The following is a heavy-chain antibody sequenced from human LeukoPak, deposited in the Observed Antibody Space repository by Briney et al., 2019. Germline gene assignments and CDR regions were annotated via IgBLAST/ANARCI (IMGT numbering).Heavy chain of an antibody. J-gene: IGHJ4*02. CDR2: IKQDGSEK. CDR1: GFTFSSYW. D-gene: IGHD5-18*01. Sequence: GGSLTLSCAASGFTFSSYWMSWVRQAPGKGLEWVADIKQDGSEKYYADSVKGRFTISRDNAKNSLYLQMNSLRAEDTAVYYCARDLCSWIQLCPLDYWGQGTLVTVSS. V-gene: IGHV3-7*01. CDR3: ARDLCSWIQLCPLDY.